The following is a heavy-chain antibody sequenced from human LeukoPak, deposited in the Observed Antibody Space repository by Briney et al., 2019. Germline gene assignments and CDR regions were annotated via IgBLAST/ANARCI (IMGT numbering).Heavy chain of an antibody. V-gene: IGHV4-61*01. CDR1: GGSFSSGSYY. CDR2: IYCSGST. Sequence: SETLSLTCTVSGGSFSSGSYYWRWIRQPPGRGLEWIGCIYCSGSTNYNPSLKRRVTISVDTSKNQFSLKLSSVTAADTAVYYCARAQSGYYYGSGSYDYWGQGTLVTVSS. D-gene: IGHD3-10*01. J-gene: IGHJ4*02. CDR3: ARAQSGYYYGSGSYDY.